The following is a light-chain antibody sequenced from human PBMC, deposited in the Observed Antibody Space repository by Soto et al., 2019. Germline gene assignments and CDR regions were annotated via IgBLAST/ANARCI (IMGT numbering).Light chain of an antibody. CDR1: STDVGGYND. CDR3: CSYAGRDTLYV. Sequence: QSVLTQPRSVSGTPGQSFTIFCTGTSTDVGGYNDVSWYQQHPGKGPKLMLYDVSKRPSGVPDRFSGSKSGNTASLTISGLQAEDEADYYCCSYAGRDTLYVFGSGTKVTVL. V-gene: IGLV2-11*01. J-gene: IGLJ1*01. CDR2: DVS.